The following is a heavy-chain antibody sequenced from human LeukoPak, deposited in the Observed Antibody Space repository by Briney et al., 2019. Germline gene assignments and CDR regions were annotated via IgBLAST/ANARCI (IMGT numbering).Heavy chain of an antibody. D-gene: IGHD6-19*01. CDR3: ANLWDEQWLRWFDP. J-gene: IGHJ5*02. CDR1: GFTFSSYS. V-gene: IGHV3-21*01. CDR2: ISSSSSYI. Sequence: GGSLRLSCAASGFTFSSYSMNWVRQAPGKGLEWVSSISSSSSYIYYADSVKGRFTISRDNAKNSLYLQMNSLRAEDTAVYYCANLWDEQWLRWFDPRGQGTLVTVSS.